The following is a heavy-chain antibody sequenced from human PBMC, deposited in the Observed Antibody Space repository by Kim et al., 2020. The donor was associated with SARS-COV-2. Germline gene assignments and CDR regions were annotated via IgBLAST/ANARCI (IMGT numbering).Heavy chain of an antibody. CDR1: GGSISSSSYY. CDR2: IYYSGST. D-gene: IGHD3-16*02. Sequence: SETLSLTCTVSGGSISSSSYYWGWIRQPPGKGLEWIGSIYYSGSTYYNPSLKSRVTISVDTSKNQFSLKLSSVTAADTAVYYCARERRYDYVWGSYPEETAFDIWGQGTMVTVSS. J-gene: IGHJ3*02. V-gene: IGHV4-39*07. CDR3: ARERRYDYVWGSYPEETAFDI.